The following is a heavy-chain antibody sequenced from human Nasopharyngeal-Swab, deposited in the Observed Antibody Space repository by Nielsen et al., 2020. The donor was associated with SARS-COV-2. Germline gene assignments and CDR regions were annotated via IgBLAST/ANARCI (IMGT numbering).Heavy chain of an antibody. J-gene: IGHJ5*02. V-gene: IGHV7-4-1*02. Sequence: ASVKVSCKASGYTFTSYAMNWVRQAPGQGLEWMGWINTNTGNPTYAQGFTGRFVFSLDTSVSTASLQISSLKAEDTAVYYCAVHVAGDRPPFDPWGQGTLVTVSS. CDR2: INTNTGNP. D-gene: IGHD6-19*01. CDR1: GYTFTSYA. CDR3: AVHVAGDRPPFDP.